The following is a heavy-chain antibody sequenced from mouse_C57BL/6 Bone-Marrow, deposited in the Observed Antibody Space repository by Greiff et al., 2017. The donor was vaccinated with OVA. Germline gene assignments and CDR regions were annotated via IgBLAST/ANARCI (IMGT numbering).Heavy chain of an antibody. Sequence: EVKLMESGGGLVKPGGSLKLSCAASGFTFSSYAMSWVRQTPEQRLEWVATISDGGSYTYYPDNVKGRFTISRDNAKNNLYLQMSHLKSEDTAMYYCARDRDGNYVGWGQGTTLTVSS. J-gene: IGHJ2*01. CDR2: ISDGGSYT. V-gene: IGHV5-4*01. CDR3: ARDRDGNYVG. CDR1: GFTFSSYA. D-gene: IGHD2-1*01.